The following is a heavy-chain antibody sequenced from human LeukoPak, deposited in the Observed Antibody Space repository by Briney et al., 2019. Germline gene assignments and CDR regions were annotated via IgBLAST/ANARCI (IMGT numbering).Heavy chain of an antibody. J-gene: IGHJ3*01. CDR1: GGTFSSYA. Sequence: ASVKVSCKASGGTFSSYAIGWVRQAPGQGLEWMLGIIPIFVTANYAQKFQGRVTITADESTSTAYMELSSLRSEDTALYYCAREGPNGAAFDLWGQGTMVTVSS. CDR3: AREGPNGAAFDL. V-gene: IGHV1-69*13. D-gene: IGHD1-26*01. CDR2: IIPIFVTA.